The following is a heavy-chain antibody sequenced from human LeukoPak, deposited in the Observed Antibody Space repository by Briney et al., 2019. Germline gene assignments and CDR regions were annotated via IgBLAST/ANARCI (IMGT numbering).Heavy chain of an antibody. CDR2: ISSSSSYI. V-gene: IGHV3-21*01. CDR1: GFTFSSYS. D-gene: IGHD6-19*01. Sequence: GGSLRLSCAASGFTFSSYSMNWVRQAPGKGLEWVSSISSSSSYIYYADSVKGRFTISRDNAKNSLYLQMNSLRAEDTAVYYCARGRAAGSFPFDYWGQGTLVTVSS. J-gene: IGHJ4*02. CDR3: ARGRAAGSFPFDY.